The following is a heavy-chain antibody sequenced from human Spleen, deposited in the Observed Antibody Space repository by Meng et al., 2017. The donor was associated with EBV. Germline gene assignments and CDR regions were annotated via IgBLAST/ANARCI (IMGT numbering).Heavy chain of an antibody. CDR2: INHGENT. J-gene: IGHJ4*02. V-gene: IGHV4-34*01. CDR1: GEPSTYYY. D-gene: IGHD3/OR15-3a*01. Sequence: GAGLLMPSEARSLTRAVYGEPSTYYYGSRIRHSPGKGLGRIAEINHGENTILNPSRKIRLTLAVVKARIHFSLNQASLTAADTVVYYSARPKSLDWLLYSGAQIDFWGPGTLVTVSS. CDR3: ARPKSLDWLLYSGAQIDF.